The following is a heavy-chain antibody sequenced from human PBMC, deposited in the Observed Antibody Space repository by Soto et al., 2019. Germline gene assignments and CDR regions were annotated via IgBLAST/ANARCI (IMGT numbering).Heavy chain of an antibody. CDR1: GYTFTGYY. D-gene: IGHD6-19*01. Sequence: SVKVSCKASGYTFTGYYMHWVRQAPGQGLEWMGGIIPIFGTANYAQKFQGRVTITADESTSTAYMELSSLRSEDTAVYYCAGWTGSTLVVYYYGMDVWGQGTTVTVS. CDR3: AGWTGSTLVVYYYGMDV. V-gene: IGHV1-69*13. J-gene: IGHJ6*02. CDR2: IIPIFGTA.